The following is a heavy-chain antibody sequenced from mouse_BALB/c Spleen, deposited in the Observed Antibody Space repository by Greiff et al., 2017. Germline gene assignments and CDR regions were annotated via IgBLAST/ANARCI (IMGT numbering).Heavy chain of an antibody. CDR3: ARPYYRYDAAMDY. D-gene: IGHD2-14*01. V-gene: IGHV5-4*02. CDR2: ISDGGSYT. J-gene: IGHJ4*01. Sequence: EVQRVESGGGLVKPGGSLKLSCAASGFTFSDYYMYWVRQTPEKRLEWVATISDGGSYTYYPDSVKGRFTISRDNAKNNLYLQMSSLKSEDTAMYYCARPYYRYDAAMDYWGQGTSVTVSS. CDR1: GFTFSDYY.